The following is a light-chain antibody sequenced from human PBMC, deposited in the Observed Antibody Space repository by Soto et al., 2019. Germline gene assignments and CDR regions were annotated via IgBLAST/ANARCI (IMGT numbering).Light chain of an antibody. CDR1: SSDVGGYNF. CDR3: SSYAGSSTPVA. CDR2: DVT. Sequence: QSVLTQPPSASGSPGQSVTISCTGASSDVGGYNFVSWYQHHPGKAPRLMIYDVTQRPSGVPDRFSGSKSGNTASLTVSGLQVDDEAYYYCSSYAGSSTPVAFGGGTKVTVL. J-gene: IGLJ2*01. V-gene: IGLV2-8*01.